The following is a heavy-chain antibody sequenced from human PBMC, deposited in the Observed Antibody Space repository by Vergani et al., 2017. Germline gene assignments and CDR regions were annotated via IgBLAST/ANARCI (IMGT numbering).Heavy chain of an antibody. CDR1: ADSISSGSYY. D-gene: IGHD6-19*01. CDR3: ARQRPGSGWSPGDFDD. J-gene: IGHJ4*02. Sequence: QLQLQQSGPGLVKPSETLFLTCTVSADSISSGSYYWGWIRQPPGKSLEWIGSIYYSGLTYYHPSLKSRVAISVETSKNQFSLKVTSVTAADTAVYFCARQRPGSGWSPGDFDDWGQGILVTVSS. CDR2: IYYSGLT. V-gene: IGHV4-39*01.